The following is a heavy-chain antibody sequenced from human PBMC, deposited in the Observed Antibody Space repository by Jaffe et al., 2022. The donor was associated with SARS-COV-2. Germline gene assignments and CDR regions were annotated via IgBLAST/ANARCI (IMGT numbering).Heavy chain of an antibody. CDR1: GFTFDDYA. J-gene: IGHJ4*02. V-gene: IGHV3-9*01. CDR2: ISWNSGSI. CDR3: AKGSDPYYDIPHSN. D-gene: IGHD3-9*01. Sequence: EVQLVESGGGLVQPGRSLRLSCAASGFTFDDYAMHWVRQAPGKGLEWVSGISWNSGSIGYADSVKGRFTISRDNAKNSLYLQMNSLRAEDTALYYCAKGSDPYYDIPHSNWGQGTLVTVSS.